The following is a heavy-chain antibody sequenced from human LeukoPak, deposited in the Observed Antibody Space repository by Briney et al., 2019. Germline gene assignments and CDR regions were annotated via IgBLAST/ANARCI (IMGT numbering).Heavy chain of an antibody. CDR1: GFTFSSYA. CDR2: ISYDGSNK. D-gene: IGHD6-19*01. Sequence: GGSLRLSCAASGFTFSSYAMHWVRQAPGKGLEWVAVISYDGSNKYYADSVKGRFTISRDNSKNTLYLQMNSLRAEDTAVYYCARVFNPETKSGYSSGWYGGYFDYWGQGTLVTVSS. V-gene: IGHV3-30-3*01. J-gene: IGHJ4*02. CDR3: ARVFNPETKSGYSSGWYGGYFDY.